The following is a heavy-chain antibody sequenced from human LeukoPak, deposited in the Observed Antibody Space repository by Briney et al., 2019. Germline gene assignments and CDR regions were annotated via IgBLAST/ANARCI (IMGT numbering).Heavy chain of an antibody. CDR2: IYHSGST. J-gene: IGHJ4*02. CDR1: GYSISSGYY. D-gene: IGHD3-16*02. CDR3: ARGSFDYVWGSYLDY. V-gene: IGHV4-38-2*02. Sequence: PSETLSLTCTVSGYSISSGYYWGWIRQPPGKGLEWIGSIYHSGSTYYNPSLKSRVTISVDTSKNQFSLKLSSVTAADTAVYYCARGSFDYVWGSYLDYWGQGTLVTVSS.